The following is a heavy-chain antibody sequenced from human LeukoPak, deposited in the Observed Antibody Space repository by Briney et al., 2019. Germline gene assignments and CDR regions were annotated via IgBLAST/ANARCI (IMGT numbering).Heavy chain of an antibody. CDR3: ARDLLRFPADY. D-gene: IGHD3-10*02. J-gene: IGHJ4*02. CDR1: GFTFSSYA. CDR2: ISYDGSNK. Sequence: PGGSLRLSCAASGFTFSSYAMHWIRQAPGKGLEWVAVISYDGSNKYYADSVKGRFTISRDNSKNTLYLQMNSLRAEDTAVYYCARDLLRFPADYWGQGTLVTVSS. V-gene: IGHV3-30*04.